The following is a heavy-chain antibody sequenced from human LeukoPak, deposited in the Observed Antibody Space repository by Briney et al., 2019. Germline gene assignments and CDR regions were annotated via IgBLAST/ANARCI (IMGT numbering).Heavy chain of an antibody. V-gene: IGHV4-39*01. CDR1: SGSISSSSYY. Sequence: PSETLSLTCTVSSGSISSSSYYWGWIRQPPGKGLEWIGSSYYSGSTYYNPSLKSRVTISVDTSKNQFSLKLSSVTAADTAMYFCARLVTINTVTTARYWYFDLWGRGTLVTVSS. J-gene: IGHJ2*01. CDR2: SYYSGST. D-gene: IGHD4-17*01. CDR3: ARLVTINTVTTARYWYFDL.